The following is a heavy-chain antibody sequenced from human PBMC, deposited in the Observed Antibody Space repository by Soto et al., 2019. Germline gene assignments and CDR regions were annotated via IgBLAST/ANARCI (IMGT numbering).Heavy chain of an antibody. CDR2: INAGNGNT. D-gene: IGHD1-26*01. CDR1: GYTFTSYA. CDR3: ARDDSGFSGSNYIDYFNY. V-gene: IGHV1-3*01. J-gene: IGHJ4*02. Sequence: ASVKVSCKASGYTFTSYAMHWVRQAPGQRLEWMGWINAGNGNTKYSQKFQGRVTITRDTSASTVYMQLSSLISEDTAVYYCARDDSGFSGSNYIDYFNYWGQGALVTVSS.